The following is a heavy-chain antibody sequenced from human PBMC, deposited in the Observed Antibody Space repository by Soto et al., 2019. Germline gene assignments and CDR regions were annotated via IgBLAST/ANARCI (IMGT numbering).Heavy chain of an antibody. J-gene: IGHJ4*02. CDR3: AKGLYYDSSGSIDY. CDR1: GFTFISYG. CDR2: ISYDGSNK. D-gene: IGHD3-22*01. Sequence: WGSLRLSCAASGFTFISYGIHFFRHSPCKGLEWVAVISYDGSNKYYADSVKGRFTISRDNSKNTLYLQMNSLRAEDTAVYYCAKGLYYDSSGSIDYWGQGTLVTISS. V-gene: IGHV3-30*18.